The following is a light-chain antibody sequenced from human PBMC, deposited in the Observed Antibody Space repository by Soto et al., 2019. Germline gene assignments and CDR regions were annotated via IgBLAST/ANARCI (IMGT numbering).Light chain of an antibody. CDR3: QQSYSIVWT. CDR2: ATS. Sequence: DIQMTQSPSSLSASIGDRVTITCRASQSISSYLNWYQQKPGKAPNLLIYATSTLQSGVPSRFSGSGSVTDVTLTISSLQPEDFATYYCQQSYSIVWTFGQGTKVEIK. J-gene: IGKJ1*01. CDR1: QSISSY. V-gene: IGKV1-39*01.